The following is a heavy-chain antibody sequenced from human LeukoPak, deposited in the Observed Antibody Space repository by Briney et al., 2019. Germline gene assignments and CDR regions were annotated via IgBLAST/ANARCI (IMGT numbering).Heavy chain of an antibody. J-gene: IGHJ6*02. V-gene: IGHV3-74*01. CDR3: ARGHLPTPRSAMDV. CDR2: VNSDESIT. Sequence: GGSLRLSCAASGFTFSSYWVHWVRQAPGKGLVWVSRVNSDESITTYADSVNGRFTISRDNAKNTLYLQMKSLRAEDTAVYYCARGHLPTPRSAMDVWGQGTTVTVSS. CDR1: GFTFSSYW. D-gene: IGHD3-3*02.